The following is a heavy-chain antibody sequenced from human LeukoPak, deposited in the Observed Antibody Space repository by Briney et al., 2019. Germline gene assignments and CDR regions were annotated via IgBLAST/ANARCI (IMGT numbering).Heavy chain of an antibody. CDR3: ASIAVAVRARDY. V-gene: IGHV3-30*02. CDR1: GFIFSSYG. Sequence: GGSLRLSCAASGFIFSSYGMHWVRQAPGKGLEWVAFIRYDGSNTYYADSVKGRFTISRDNSKNTLYLQMNSLGAEDTAVYYCASIAVAVRARDYWGQGTLVTVSS. D-gene: IGHD6-19*01. CDR2: IRYDGSNT. J-gene: IGHJ4*02.